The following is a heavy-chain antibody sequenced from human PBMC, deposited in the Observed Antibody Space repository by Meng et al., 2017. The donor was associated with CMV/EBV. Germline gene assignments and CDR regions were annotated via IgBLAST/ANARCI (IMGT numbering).Heavy chain of an antibody. CDR2: ISGSGGST. D-gene: IGHD3-10*01. J-gene: IGHJ4*02. CDR1: GFTFSSYA. V-gene: IGHV3-23*01. Sequence: GGSLRLSCAASGFTFSSYAMSWVRQAPGKGLEWVSAISGSGGSTYYADSVKGRFTISRDNSKNTLYLQMNSLRAEDTAVYYCAKESGAWFGEPSPFDYWGQGTLVTVSS. CDR3: AKESGAWFGEPSPFDY.